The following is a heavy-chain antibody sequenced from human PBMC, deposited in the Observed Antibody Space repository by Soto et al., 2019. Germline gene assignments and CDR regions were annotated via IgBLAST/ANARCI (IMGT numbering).Heavy chain of an antibody. CDR3: ARERPPLCGGSGSFDY. V-gene: IGHV1-69*01. CDR2: IIPIFGTA. Sequence: QVQLVQSGAEVKKPGSSVKVSCKASGGTFSSYAISWVLQAPGQGLEWMGGIIPIFGTANYAQKFQGRVTITADESTSTAYMELSSLRSEDTAVYYCARERPPLCGGSGSFDYWGQGTLVTVSS. D-gene: IGHD3-10*01. CDR1: GGTFSSYA. J-gene: IGHJ4*02.